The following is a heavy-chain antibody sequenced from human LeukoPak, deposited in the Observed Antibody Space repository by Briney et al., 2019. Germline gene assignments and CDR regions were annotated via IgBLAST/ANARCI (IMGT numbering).Heavy chain of an antibody. V-gene: IGHV3-64*02. CDR3: VRGGGVVAGTYDY. CDR2: ISNNGEDT. D-gene: IGHD6-19*01. J-gene: IGHJ4*02. Sequence: GGSLTLSCAASGFSFITYAFHWVRQAPGKGLEYVSAISNNGEDTYYGDSVKSRFTISRDNSKNTLYLQMGSLREEGIALYYCVRGGGVVAGTYDYWGQGTLVTVSS. CDR1: GFSFITYA.